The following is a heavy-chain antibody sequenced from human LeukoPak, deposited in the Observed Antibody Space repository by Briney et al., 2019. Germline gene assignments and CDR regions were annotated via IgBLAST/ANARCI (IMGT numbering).Heavy chain of an antibody. CDR3: ARWAIVVVPDYNWEEYFDY. CDR1: GYTFTSYG. V-gene: IGHV1-46*01. CDR2: INPSGGST. Sequence: ASVKVSCKASGYTFTSYGISWVRQAPGQGLEWMGIINPSGGSTSYAQKFQGRVTMTRDTSTSTVYMELSSLRSEDTAVYYCARWAIVVVPDYNWEEYFDYWGQGTLVTVSS. J-gene: IGHJ4*02. D-gene: IGHD2-2*01.